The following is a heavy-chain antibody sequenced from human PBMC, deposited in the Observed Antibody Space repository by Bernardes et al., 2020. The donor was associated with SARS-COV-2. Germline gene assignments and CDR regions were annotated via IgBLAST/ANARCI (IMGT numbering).Heavy chain of an antibody. Sequence: GGSLRLSCAASGFTFRIYAMSWVRQAPGKGLEWVSSIGDTGGNSYYADSVKGRFTISRDDSRNTLYLQMNSLTAEDTAMYYCVKGLISRYSSGWFWGDSWGQGTRVTVSS. J-gene: IGHJ4*02. CDR1: GFTFRIYA. CDR3: VKGLISRYSSGWFWGDS. V-gene: IGHV3-23*01. D-gene: IGHD6-19*01. CDR2: IGDTGGNS.